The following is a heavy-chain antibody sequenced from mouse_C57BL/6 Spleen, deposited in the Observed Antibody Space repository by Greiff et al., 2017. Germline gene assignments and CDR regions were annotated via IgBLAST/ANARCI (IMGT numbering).Heavy chain of an antibody. V-gene: IGHV5-4*01. CDR2: ISDGGSYT. CDR1: GFTFSSYA. D-gene: IGHD1-1*01. J-gene: IGHJ2*01. CDR3: ARDPGSSYGQYYFDY. Sequence: EVKLVESGGGLVKPGGSLKLSCAASGFTFSSYAMSWVRQTPEKRLEWVATISDGGSYTYYPDNVKGRFTISRDNAKNNLYLQMSHLKSEDTAMYYCARDPGSSYGQYYFDYWGQGTTLTVSS.